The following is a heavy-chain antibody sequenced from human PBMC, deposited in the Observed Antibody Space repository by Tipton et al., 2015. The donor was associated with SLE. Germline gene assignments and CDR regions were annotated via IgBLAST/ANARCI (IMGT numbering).Heavy chain of an antibody. Sequence: SLRLSCAASGFTFSSYGMHWVRQAPGKGLEWVAVIWYDGSNKYYADSVKGRFTISRDNSKNMLYLQMNSLRAEDTAVYYCVKGPYCSSTSCPKGYYYYYMDVWGKGTTVTVSS. CDR1: GFTFSSYG. CDR3: VKGPYCSSTSCPKGYYYYYMDV. J-gene: IGHJ6*03. V-gene: IGHV3-33*06. D-gene: IGHD2-2*01. CDR2: IWYDGSNK.